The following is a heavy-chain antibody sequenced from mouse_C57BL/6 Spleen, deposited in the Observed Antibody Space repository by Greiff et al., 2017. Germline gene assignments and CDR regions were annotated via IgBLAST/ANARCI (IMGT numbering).Heavy chain of an antibody. D-gene: IGHD1-1*01. V-gene: IGHV1-26*01. CDR2: INPNNGGT. J-gene: IGHJ1*03. Sequence: EVQLQQSGPELVKPGASVKISCKASGYTFTDYYMNWVKQSHGKSLEWIGDINPNNGGTSYNQKFKGKATLTVDKSSSTAYMELRSLTSEDSAVYYCARSQYYGSEDWYFDVWGTGTTVTVSS. CDR3: ARSQYYGSEDWYFDV. CDR1: GYTFTDYY.